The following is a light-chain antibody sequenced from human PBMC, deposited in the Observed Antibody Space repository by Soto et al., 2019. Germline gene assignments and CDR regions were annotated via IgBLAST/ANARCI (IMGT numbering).Light chain of an antibody. J-gene: IGLJ3*02. CDR2: SHN. CDR1: SSNIGSNY. CDR3: PAWDESLSGVV. Sequence: QSVLTQPPSTSGTPGQRVTISCSGSSSNIGSNYVFWYQQLPGTAPKLLIYSHNQRPSGVPDRFSGSTSGTSASLAISGPRSADDANYSCPAWDESLSGVVFGGGTKVTVL. V-gene: IGLV1-47*02.